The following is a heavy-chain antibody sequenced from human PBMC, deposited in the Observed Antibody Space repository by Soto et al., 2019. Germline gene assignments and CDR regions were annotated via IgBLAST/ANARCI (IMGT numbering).Heavy chain of an antibody. CDR2: ISGSGGST. V-gene: IGHV3-23*01. CDR3: AKGASVVPAAIAFDD. CDR1: GFTFSSYA. J-gene: IGHJ4*02. D-gene: IGHD2-2*01. Sequence: GGSLRLSCAASGFTFSSYAMSWVRQAPGKGLEWVSAISGSGGSTYYADSVKGRFTISRDNSKNTLYLQMNSLRAEDTAVYYCAKGASVVPAAIAFDDWGKGTLVTVYS.